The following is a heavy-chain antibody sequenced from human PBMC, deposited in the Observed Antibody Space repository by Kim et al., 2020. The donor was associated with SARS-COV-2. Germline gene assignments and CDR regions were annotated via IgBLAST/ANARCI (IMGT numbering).Heavy chain of an antibody. V-gene: IGHV3-48*02. D-gene: IGHD3-10*01. CDR1: GFTFSGYS. J-gene: IGHJ4*02. CDR2: ISSSGSTI. Sequence: GGSLRLSCAASGFTFSGYSMNWVRQAPGKGLEWVSYISSSGSTIYYADSVKDRFTISRDNAKNSLYLQMNSLRDEDTAIYYCARPGYGSGSYGYWGQGTLVTVSS. CDR3: ARPGYGSGSYGY.